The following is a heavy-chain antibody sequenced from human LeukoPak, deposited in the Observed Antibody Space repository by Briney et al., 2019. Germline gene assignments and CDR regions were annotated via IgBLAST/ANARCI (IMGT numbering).Heavy chain of an antibody. CDR1: GYTFTSYD. CDR2: MNPNSGNT. V-gene: IGHV1-8*03. Sequence: ASVKVSCKASGYTFTSYDINWVRQATGQGLEWMGWMNPNSGNTGYAQKFQGRVTITRNTSISTAYMELSSLRSEDTAVYYCARRLRQTNWFDPWGQGTLVTVSS. D-gene: IGHD3-16*01. J-gene: IGHJ5*02. CDR3: ARRLRQTNWFDP.